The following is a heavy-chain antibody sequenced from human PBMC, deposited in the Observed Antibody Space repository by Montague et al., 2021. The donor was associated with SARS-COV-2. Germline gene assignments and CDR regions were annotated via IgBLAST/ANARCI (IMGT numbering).Heavy chain of an antibody. J-gene: IGHJ5*02. V-gene: IGHV3-74*01. CDR1: GFTFSSYW. Sequence: SLRLSGAASGFTFSSYWMHWVRQAPGKGLVWVSRINSDGSSTSYADSVKGRFTISRDNAKNTLYLQMNSLRAEDTAVYYCARDRFWGVVPFDPWGQGTLVTVSS. CDR3: ARDRFWGVVPFDP. CDR2: INSDGSST. D-gene: IGHD3-3*01.